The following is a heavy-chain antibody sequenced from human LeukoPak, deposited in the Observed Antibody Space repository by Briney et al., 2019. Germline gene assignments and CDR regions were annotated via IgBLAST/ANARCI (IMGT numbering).Heavy chain of an antibody. Sequence: GGSLRLSCAASGFTFSGSAIHWVRQASGKGLEWVGRIRSKANTYAAAYVASVEGRFTMSRDDSNNTAYLQMNSLKPDDTAVYYCTTHKYYYDSSGFHYSDYWGQGTLVTVSS. D-gene: IGHD3-22*01. CDR1: GFTFSGSA. CDR2: IRSKANTYAA. V-gene: IGHV3-73*01. CDR3: TTHKYYYDSSGFHYSDY. J-gene: IGHJ4*02.